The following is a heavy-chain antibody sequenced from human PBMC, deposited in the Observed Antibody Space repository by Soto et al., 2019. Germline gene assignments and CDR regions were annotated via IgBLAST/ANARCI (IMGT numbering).Heavy chain of an antibody. CDR1: VYSFAGYW. CDR2: IDPSDSQT. V-gene: IGHV5-10-1*01. J-gene: IGHJ4*02. CDR3: ARQIYDSDTGPNFQYYFDS. D-gene: IGHD3-22*01. Sequence: GESLKISCKGSVYSFAGYWITWVRQKPGKGLEWMGRIDPSDSQTYYSPSFRGHVTISVTKSITTVFLQWSSLRASDTAIYYCARQIYDSDTGPNFQYYFDSWGQGTPVTVSS.